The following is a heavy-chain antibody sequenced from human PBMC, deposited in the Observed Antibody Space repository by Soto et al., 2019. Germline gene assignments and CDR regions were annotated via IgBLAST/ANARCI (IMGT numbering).Heavy chain of an antibody. J-gene: IGHJ6*02. CDR1: GFTFSSYG. Sequence: GGSLRLSCAASGFTFSSYGMHGVRQAPGKGLEWVAVIWYDGSNKYYADSVKGRFTISRDNSKNTLYLQMNSLRAEDTAVYYCARQHYYYYGMDVWGQGTTVTVSS. CDR2: IWYDGSNK. CDR3: ARQHYYYYGMDV. V-gene: IGHV3-33*01.